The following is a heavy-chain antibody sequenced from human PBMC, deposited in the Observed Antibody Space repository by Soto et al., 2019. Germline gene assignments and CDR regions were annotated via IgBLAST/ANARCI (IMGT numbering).Heavy chain of an antibody. J-gene: IGHJ6*02. CDR3: ARLESDIVGSILGMDV. CDR2: IIPIFGTP. CDR1: GGTFSSYA. D-gene: IGHD1-26*01. Sequence: SVKVSCKASGGTFSSYAISCVRQAPGQGLEWMGGIIPIFGTPNYAQKFQGRVTIPADESTSTAYMERSSLRYEDTAVYYCARLESDIVGSILGMDVWGQGTTVTVSS. V-gene: IGHV1-69*13.